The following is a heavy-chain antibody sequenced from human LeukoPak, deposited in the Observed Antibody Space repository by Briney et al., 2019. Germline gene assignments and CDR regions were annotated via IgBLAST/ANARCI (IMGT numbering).Heavy chain of an antibody. Sequence: ASVKVSCKVSGYTFTELSMHWARQAPGKGLEWMGGFDPEDGETIYAQKFQGRVTMTEDTSTDTAYMELSSLRSEDTAVYYCATRLLRVNTGAEYWGQGTLVTVSS. V-gene: IGHV1-24*01. D-gene: IGHD2-15*01. CDR3: ATRLLRVNTGAEY. CDR1: GYTFTELS. CDR2: FDPEDGET. J-gene: IGHJ4*02.